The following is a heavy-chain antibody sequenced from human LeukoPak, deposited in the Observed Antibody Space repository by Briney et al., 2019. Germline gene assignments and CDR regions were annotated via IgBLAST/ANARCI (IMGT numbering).Heavy chain of an antibody. CDR3: ARPTSSGWYSH. Sequence: GGSLRLSCAASGFIFSNYDMIWARQAPGKGLEWVSYITGSSRTKSYADPVKGRLTISRDNAENSVYLQMNSLRAEDTAVYYCARPTSSGWYSHWGQGTMVTVSS. D-gene: IGHD6-19*01. V-gene: IGHV3-48*01. CDR2: ITGSSRTK. CDR1: GFIFSNYD. J-gene: IGHJ3*01.